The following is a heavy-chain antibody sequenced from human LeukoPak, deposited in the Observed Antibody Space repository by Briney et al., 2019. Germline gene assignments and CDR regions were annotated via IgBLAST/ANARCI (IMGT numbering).Heavy chain of an antibody. D-gene: IGHD3-10*01. V-gene: IGHV3-74*01. Sequence: PSGGSLRLSCAASGFTLSSYWMHWARQTPGKGLVWVSRMSSDESTTNYADSVRGRFTISRDNAKNALYLQMNNLRAEDTAIYFCARGRGPYGWFDPWGRGTLVTVSS. CDR1: GFTLSSYW. J-gene: IGHJ5*02. CDR3: ARGRGPYGWFDP. CDR2: MSSDESTT.